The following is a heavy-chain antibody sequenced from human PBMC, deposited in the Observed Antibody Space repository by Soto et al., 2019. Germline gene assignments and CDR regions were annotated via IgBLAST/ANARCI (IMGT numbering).Heavy chain of an antibody. J-gene: IGHJ3*02. CDR1: ACCFTGDC. CDR3: ARDGYSYGSSDSFDI. V-gene: IGHV1-18*01. Sequence: XAVMVPCEDSACCFTGDCRSLVRQAPRQGLEWMGRISAYNGNTNYAQKLKGRVTMTTDTSTSTAYMKLSSLRSADTAVYYCARDGYSYGSSDSFDIWGQGTLVTVSS. CDR2: ISAYNGNT. D-gene: IGHD5-18*01.